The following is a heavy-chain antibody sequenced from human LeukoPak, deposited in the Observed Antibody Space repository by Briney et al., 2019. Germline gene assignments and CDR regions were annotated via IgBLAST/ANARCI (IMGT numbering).Heavy chain of an antibody. CDR3: ARSLAVAGTYWFDP. Sequence: NPSETLSLTCTVSGGSISSYYWSWIRQPPGKGLEWIGYIYYSGSTNYNPSLKSRVTISVDTSKNQFSLKLSSVTAADTAVYYCARSLAVAGTYWFDPWGQGTLVTVSS. D-gene: IGHD6-19*01. CDR2: IYYSGST. CDR1: GGSISSYY. V-gene: IGHV4-59*01. J-gene: IGHJ5*02.